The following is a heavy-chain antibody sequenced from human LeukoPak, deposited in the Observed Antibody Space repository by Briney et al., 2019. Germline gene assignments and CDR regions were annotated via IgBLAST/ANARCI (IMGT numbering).Heavy chain of an antibody. CDR3: AKDRWFGELLDAFDI. Sequence: GGSLRLSCAASGFTFSSYGMHWVRQAPGKGLEWVAFIRYDGSNKYYADSVKGRFTISRDNSKNTLYLQMNSLRAEDTAVYYCAKDRWFGELLDAFDIWGQGTMVTVSS. V-gene: IGHV3-30*02. J-gene: IGHJ3*02. D-gene: IGHD3-10*01. CDR1: GFTFSSYG. CDR2: IRYDGSNK.